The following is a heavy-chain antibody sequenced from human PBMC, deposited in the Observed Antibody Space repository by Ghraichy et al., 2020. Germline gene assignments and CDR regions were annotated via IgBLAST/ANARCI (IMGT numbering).Heavy chain of an antibody. D-gene: IGHD3-16*01. J-gene: IGHJ4*02. Sequence: SETPSLTCSVSGGAISSRGFYWSWVRQPPGKGLEWIASNYYSWGPHYNPSLKSRVTVSVDTSKNQFSLKLTTVTAADTAVYYCARHWDYFDSWGQGTLVTVSS. CDR1: GGAISSRGFY. CDR2: NYYSWGP. CDR3: ARHWDYFDS. V-gene: IGHV4-39*01.